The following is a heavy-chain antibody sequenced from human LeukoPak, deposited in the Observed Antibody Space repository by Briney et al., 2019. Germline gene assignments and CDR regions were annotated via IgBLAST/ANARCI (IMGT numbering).Heavy chain of an antibody. CDR3: AKDAVSRSITIFGVVKGGDYYYMDV. CDR1: GFTFSSYW. D-gene: IGHD3-3*01. Sequence: GGSLRLSCAASGFTFSSYWMHWVRQAPGKGLVWVSRINSDGSSTSYADSVKGRFTISRDNSKNTLYLQMNSLRAEDTAVYYCAKDAVSRSITIFGVVKGGDYYYMDVWGKGITVTVSS. J-gene: IGHJ6*03. CDR2: INSDGSST. V-gene: IGHV3-74*01.